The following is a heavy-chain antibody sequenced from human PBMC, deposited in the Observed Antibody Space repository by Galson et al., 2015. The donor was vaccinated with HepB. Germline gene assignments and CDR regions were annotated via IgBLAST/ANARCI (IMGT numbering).Heavy chain of an antibody. D-gene: IGHD4-11*01. CDR3: ARAGYSNYLYAFGI. Sequence: SVKVSCKASGYTFTSYGISWVRQAPGQGLEWMGRIIPILAIANYAQKFQGRVTITADKSTSTAYMELSSLRSEDTAVYYCARAGYSNYLYAFGIWGQGTMVTVSS. CDR2: IIPILAIA. J-gene: IGHJ3*02. CDR1: GYTFTSYG. V-gene: IGHV1-69*04.